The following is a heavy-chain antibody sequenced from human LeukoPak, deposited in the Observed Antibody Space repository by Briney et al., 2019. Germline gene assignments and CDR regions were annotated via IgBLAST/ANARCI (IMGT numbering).Heavy chain of an antibody. J-gene: IGHJ4*02. CDR2: IYTSGST. V-gene: IGHV4-61*02. CDR3: ARGGPRVDY. D-gene: IGHD3-16*01. Sequence: PPETLSLTCTVSGGSISSGSYYWSWIRQPAGKGLEWIGRIYTSGSTNYNPSLKSRVTISVDTSKNQFSLKLSSVTAADTAVYYCARGGPRVDYWGQGTLVTVSP. CDR1: GGSISSGSYY.